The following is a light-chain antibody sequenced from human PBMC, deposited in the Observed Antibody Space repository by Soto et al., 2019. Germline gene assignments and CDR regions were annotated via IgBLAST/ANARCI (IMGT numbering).Light chain of an antibody. CDR1: TGAVTSGYF. CDR2: NSY. CDR3: LLYYGGAML. V-gene: IGLV7-43*01. Sequence: QAVVTQEPSLTVSPGGQGTLTCASSTGAVTSGYFPNWFQQKPGQAHRALIYNSYNKYSWTPARFSGSLLGGKAALTLSGVQPEDEADYYCLLYYGGAMLFGGGTKLTVL. J-gene: IGLJ3*02.